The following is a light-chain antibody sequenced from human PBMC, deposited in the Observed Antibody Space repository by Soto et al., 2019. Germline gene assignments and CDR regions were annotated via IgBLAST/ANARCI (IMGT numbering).Light chain of an antibody. Sequence: EIVLTQSPGTLSLSPGERATLSCRASQSVSSKYLAWYQQKPGQAPRVLIYGTSIRASGVPERFSGGGSGTDFTLTITSLEPEDFAVYYCQQYGRSLFTFGPGTKVDFK. CDR2: GTS. CDR1: QSVSSKY. CDR3: QQYGRSLFT. V-gene: IGKV3-20*01. J-gene: IGKJ3*01.